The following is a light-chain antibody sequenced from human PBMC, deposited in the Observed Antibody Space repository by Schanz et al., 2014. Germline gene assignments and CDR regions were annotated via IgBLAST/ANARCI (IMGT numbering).Light chain of an antibody. J-gene: IGLJ3*02. CDR1: SSDVGSYNL. Sequence: QSALTQPASVSGSPGQSITISCTGTSSDVGSYNLVSWYQQHPGKAPKLMIYKVFKRPSGVSDRFSGSKSGKTASLTISGLQAEDEADYYCCSYAGSSTWVFGGGTKLTVL. CDR3: CSYAGSSTWV. CDR2: KVF. V-gene: IGLV2-23*02.